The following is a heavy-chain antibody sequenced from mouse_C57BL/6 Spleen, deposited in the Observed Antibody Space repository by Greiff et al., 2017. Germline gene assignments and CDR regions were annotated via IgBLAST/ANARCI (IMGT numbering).Heavy chain of an antibody. D-gene: IGHD2-1*01. CDR2: INPNNGGT. CDR3: ARGVYGNYFAY. CDR1: GYTFTDYY. V-gene: IGHV1-26*01. J-gene: IGHJ3*01. Sequence: VQLQQSGPELVKPGASVKISCKASGYTFTDYYMNWVKQSHGKSLEWIGDINPNNGGTNYNQKFKGKATLTVDKSSSTAYMELRSLTSEDSAVYYCARGVYGNYFAYWGQGTLVTVSA.